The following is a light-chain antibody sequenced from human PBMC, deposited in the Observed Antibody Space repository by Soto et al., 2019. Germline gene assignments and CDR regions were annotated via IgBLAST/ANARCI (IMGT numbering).Light chain of an antibody. CDR2: AAS. V-gene: IGKV1-39*01. J-gene: IGKJ4*01. Sequence: IQMTQSPSSLSASVGDRVTLTCRASQGIRNDLGWYQQKPGEAPKLLIYAASRLQSGVPSRFSGSGSGTDFTLTINTLQPEDIATYYCQQSYSTPRFGGGTKVDIK. CDR1: QGIRND. CDR3: QQSYSTPR.